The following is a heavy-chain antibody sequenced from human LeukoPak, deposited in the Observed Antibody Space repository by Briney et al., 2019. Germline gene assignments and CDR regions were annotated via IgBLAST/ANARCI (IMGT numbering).Heavy chain of an antibody. J-gene: IGHJ6*02. CDR2: ISSGSGGHI. V-gene: IGHV3-21*01. CDR3: AKEFPSPIYGVDV. CDR1: GFTFSSYA. D-gene: IGHD3-10*01. Sequence: GGSLRLSCAASGFTFSSYAMSWLRLAPGKGLEWISSISSGSGGHILYVDSVKGRFTISRDNAKNSLYLQMDSLTAEDTAVYYCAKEFPSPIYGVDVWGQGTTVTVSS.